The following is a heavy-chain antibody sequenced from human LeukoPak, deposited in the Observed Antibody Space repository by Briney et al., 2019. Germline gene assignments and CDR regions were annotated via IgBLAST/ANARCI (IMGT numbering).Heavy chain of an antibody. V-gene: IGHV1-2*02. J-gene: IGHJ4*02. CDR1: GYTFTDYY. CDR2: INPNSGGT. Sequence: ASVKVSCKASGYTFTDYYMHWVRQAPGQGLEWMGWINPNSGGTNYAQKFQGRVTMTRDTSFNSAYMELSRLRSDDTAVYFCARATLGVLYQYYFDFWGQGTLVTVSS. CDR3: ARATLGVLYQYYFDF. D-gene: IGHD2-8*01.